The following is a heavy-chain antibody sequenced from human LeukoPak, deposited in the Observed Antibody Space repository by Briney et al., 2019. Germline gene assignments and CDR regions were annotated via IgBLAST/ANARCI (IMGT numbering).Heavy chain of an antibody. CDR1: GFTFSSYG. D-gene: IGHD3-3*01. CDR3: AKDRGRYDFWSGYSQNLDY. J-gene: IGHJ4*02. Sequence: PGGSLRLSCAASGFTFSSYGVHWVRQAPGKGLEWVAFIRYDGSNKYYADSVKGRFTISRDNSKNTLYLQMNSLRAEDTAVYYCAKDRGRYDFWSGYSQNLDYWGQGTLVTVSS. CDR2: IRYDGSNK. V-gene: IGHV3-30*02.